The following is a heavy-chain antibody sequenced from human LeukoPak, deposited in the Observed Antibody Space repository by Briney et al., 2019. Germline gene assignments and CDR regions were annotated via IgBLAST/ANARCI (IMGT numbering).Heavy chain of an antibody. V-gene: IGHV3-43*02. Sequence: PGGSLRLSCAASGFTFDDYAMHWVRQAPGKGLEWVSVISGDGGSTYYADSVKGRFTISRDNSKNSLYLQMNSLRTEDTALYYCAKDRYYDSSGYYSPGDWGQGTLVTVSS. CDR2: ISGDGGST. CDR3: AKDRYYDSSGYYSPGD. J-gene: IGHJ4*02. D-gene: IGHD3-22*01. CDR1: GFTFDDYA.